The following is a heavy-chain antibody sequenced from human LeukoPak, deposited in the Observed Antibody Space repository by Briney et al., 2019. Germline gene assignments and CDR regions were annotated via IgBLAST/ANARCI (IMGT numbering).Heavy chain of an antibody. CDR3: ASHSSSWYGFDY. J-gene: IGHJ4*02. V-gene: IGHV3-53*01. D-gene: IGHD6-13*01. CDR1: GFTFSTYG. CDR2: IYSGGST. Sequence: GGSLRLSCAASGFTFSTYGMNWVRQAPGKGLELVSVIYSGGSTYYADSVKGRFTISRDNSKHTLYLQMNSLRAEDTAVYYCASHSSSWYGFDYWGQGTLVTVSS.